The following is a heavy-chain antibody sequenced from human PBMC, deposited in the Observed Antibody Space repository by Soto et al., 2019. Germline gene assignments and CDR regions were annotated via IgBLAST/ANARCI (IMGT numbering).Heavy chain of an antibody. J-gene: IGHJ6*02. CDR2: IWYDGSNK. V-gene: IGHV3-33*01. Sequence: GGSLRLSCAASGFTFSTYGMHWVRQASGKGLEWVAVIWYDGSNKYYADSVKGRFTISRDNSKNTLYLQMNSLRAEDTAVYYCARDDGLGATDVWGQGTTVTVSS. D-gene: IGHD1-26*01. CDR3: ARDDGLGATDV. CDR1: GFTFSTYG.